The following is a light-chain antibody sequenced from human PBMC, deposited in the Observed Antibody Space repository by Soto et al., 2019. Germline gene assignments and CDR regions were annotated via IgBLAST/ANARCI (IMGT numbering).Light chain of an antibody. CDR1: SSNIGSNT. V-gene: IGLV1-44*01. J-gene: IGLJ1*01. CDR2: NDN. CDR3: AAWDETLIDV. Sequence: VLTQPPSASGTPGQTVTISCSGSSSNIGSNTVSWYQQLPGAAPTLLIYNDNERPSGVPDRFSGSKSGTSASLAISGLQSEDEADYYCAAWDETLIDVFGTGTKVTVL.